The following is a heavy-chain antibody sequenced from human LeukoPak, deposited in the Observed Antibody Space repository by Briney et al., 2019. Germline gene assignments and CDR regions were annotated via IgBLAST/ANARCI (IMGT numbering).Heavy chain of an antibody. CDR3: AGGIVVVTALSFDP. V-gene: IGHV3-48*03. CDR2: ISISGSTI. J-gene: IGHJ5*02. CDR1: GFTFSSYE. Sequence: PGGSLRLSCAASGFTFSSYEMNWVRQAPGKGLEWVSYISISGSTIYYADSVKGRFTISRDNAKNSLYLQMNSLRAEDTAVYYCAGGIVVVTALSFDPWGQGTLVTVSS. D-gene: IGHD2-21*02.